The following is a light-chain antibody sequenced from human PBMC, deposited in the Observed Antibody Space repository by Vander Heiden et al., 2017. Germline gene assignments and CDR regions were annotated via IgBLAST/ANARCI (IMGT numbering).Light chain of an antibody. J-gene: IGKJ3*01. CDR1: QSLSSNY. Sequence: VFTQSPGTLSLSPGDRATLSRRASQSLSSNYLAWYQQTPGKAPRLLIYGASSRATGIPERFSGSGSGTDFTLTISRLEPEDFAVYYCQQYGSSPVTFGPGTKVDIK. V-gene: IGKV3-20*01. CDR2: GAS. CDR3: QQYGSSPVT.